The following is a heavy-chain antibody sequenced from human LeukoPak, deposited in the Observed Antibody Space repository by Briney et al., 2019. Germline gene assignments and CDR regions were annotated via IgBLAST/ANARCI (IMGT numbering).Heavy chain of an antibody. Sequence: PSDTLSLTCTVSGGSISSYYWSWIRQPPRTGLEWIGYIFYSGSTNYNTSLKSRVTISVVTSNSQFSLNLCSVTAADTAVYYCARIVSGSYFYFDYWGQGTLVTVSS. D-gene: IGHD1-26*01. V-gene: IGHV4-59*07. J-gene: IGHJ4*02. CDR1: GGSISSYY. CDR3: ARIVSGSYFYFDY. CDR2: IFYSGST.